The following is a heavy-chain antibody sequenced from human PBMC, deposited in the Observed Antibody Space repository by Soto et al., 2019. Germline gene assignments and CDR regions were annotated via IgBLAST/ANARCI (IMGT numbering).Heavy chain of an antibody. CDR3: ARARDDFWSGYQGWFDP. V-gene: IGHV1-18*01. D-gene: IGHD3-3*01. Sequence: ASVKVSCKASGYTFTSYGISWARQAPGQGLEWMGWISAYNGNTNYAQKLQGRVTMTTDTSTSTAYMEMRSLRSDDTAVYYCARARDDFWSGYQGWFDPWGQGTLVTVSS. CDR1: GYTFTSYG. J-gene: IGHJ5*02. CDR2: ISAYNGNT.